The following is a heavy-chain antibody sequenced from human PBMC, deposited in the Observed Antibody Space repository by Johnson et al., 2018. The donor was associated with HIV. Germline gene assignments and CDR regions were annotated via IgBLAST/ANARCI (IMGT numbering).Heavy chain of an antibody. Sequence: QVQLVESGGGLVQPGGSLRLSCAASGFTFSSYAMHWVRQAPGKGLEWVAVISYDGSNKYYADSVKGRFTISRDNSKNTLYLQMNSLRAEDTAVYYCAKDWDRWLQPPGDAFDIRGRGTMVTVSS. J-gene: IGHJ3*02. CDR3: AKDWDRWLQPPGDAFDI. CDR1: GFTFSSYA. CDR2: ISYDGSNK. D-gene: IGHD5-24*01. V-gene: IGHV3-30*04.